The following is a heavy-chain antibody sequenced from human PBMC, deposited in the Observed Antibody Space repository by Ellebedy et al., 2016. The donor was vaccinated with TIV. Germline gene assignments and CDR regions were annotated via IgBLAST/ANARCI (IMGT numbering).Heavy chain of an antibody. CDR1: GYSISSGYY. V-gene: IGHV4-38-2*02. J-gene: IGHJ4*02. D-gene: IGHD3-10*01. CDR2: IYHSGST. CDR3: AIGSPPYFDY. Sequence: SETLSLTXTVSGYSISSGYYWGWIRQPPGKGLEWIGSIYHSGSTYYNPSLKSRVTISVDTSKNQFSLKLSSVTAADTAVYYCAIGSPPYFDYWGQGTLVTVSS.